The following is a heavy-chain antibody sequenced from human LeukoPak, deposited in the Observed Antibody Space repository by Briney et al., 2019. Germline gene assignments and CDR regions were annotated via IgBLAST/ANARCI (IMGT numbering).Heavy chain of an antibody. Sequence: GASVKVSCKASGGTFSSYAISWVRQAPGQGLEWMGGIIPIFGTANYAQKFQGRVTITADKSTSTAYMELSSLRSEDTAVYYCARDPLGDYGDYAYFDYWGQGTLVTVSS. V-gene: IGHV1-69*06. CDR2: IIPIFGTA. J-gene: IGHJ4*02. CDR3: ARDPLGDYGDYAYFDY. D-gene: IGHD4-17*01. CDR1: GGTFSSYA.